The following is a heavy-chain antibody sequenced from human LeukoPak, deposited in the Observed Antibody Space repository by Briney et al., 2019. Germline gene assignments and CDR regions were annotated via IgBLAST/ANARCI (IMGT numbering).Heavy chain of an antibody. CDR3: ARGMVRGVKYYFDY. D-gene: IGHD3-10*01. J-gene: IGHJ4*02. CDR2: IYTTGST. CDR1: GGSISSGSYY. V-gene: IGHV4-61*02. Sequence: SQTLSLTCTVSGGSISSGSYYWSWIRQPAGKGLEWIGRIYTTGSTNYNPSLKSRLTISVDTSKNQFSLKLRSVTAADTAVYYCARGMVRGVKYYFDYWGQGTLVTVSS.